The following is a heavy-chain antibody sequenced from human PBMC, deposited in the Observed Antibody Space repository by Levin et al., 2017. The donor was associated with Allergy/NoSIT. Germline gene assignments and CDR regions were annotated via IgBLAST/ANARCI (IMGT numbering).Heavy chain of an antibody. CDR1: GGSISSGGYY. Sequence: SQTLSLTCTVSGGSISSGGYYWSWIRQHPGKGLEWIGYIYYSGSTYYNPSLKSRVTISVDTSKNQFSLKLSSVTAADTAVYYCAREKVEMATRYYDYWGQGTLVTVSS. V-gene: IGHV4-31*03. D-gene: IGHD5-24*01. J-gene: IGHJ4*02. CDR3: AREKVEMATRYYDY. CDR2: IYYSGST.